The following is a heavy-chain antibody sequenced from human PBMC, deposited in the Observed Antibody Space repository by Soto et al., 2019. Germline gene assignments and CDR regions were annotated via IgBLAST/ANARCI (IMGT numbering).Heavy chain of an antibody. D-gene: IGHD2-15*01. CDR2: ISSSSSYI. CDR3: ARDGGACCGGSCHLSYFDY. J-gene: IGHJ4*02. V-gene: IGHV3-21*01. Sequence: EVQLVESGGGLVKPGGSLRLSCAASGFTFSSYSMNWVRQAPGKGLEWVSSISSSSSYIYYADSVKGRFTIFRDNAKNSLYLQMNSLRAEDTAVYYCARDGGACCGGSCHLSYFDYWGQGTLVTVSS. CDR1: GFTFSSYS.